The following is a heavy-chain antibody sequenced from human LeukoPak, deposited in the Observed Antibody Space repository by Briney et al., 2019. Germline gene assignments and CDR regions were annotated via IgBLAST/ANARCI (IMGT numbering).Heavy chain of an antibody. Sequence: GGSLRLSCAASGFTFSGYTMNWVRQAPGKGPEWVSSISGSGITTNYADSVKGRFTISREYSNNTLYLQMSSLRAEDTAIYYCAKEVQLMPFDYWGQGTLVTVSS. CDR1: GFTFSGYT. CDR3: AKEVQLMPFDY. CDR2: ISGSGITT. D-gene: IGHD6-6*01. V-gene: IGHV3-23*01. J-gene: IGHJ4*02.